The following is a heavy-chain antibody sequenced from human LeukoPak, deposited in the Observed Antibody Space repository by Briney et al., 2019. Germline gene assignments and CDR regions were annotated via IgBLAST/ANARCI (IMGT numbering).Heavy chain of an antibody. Sequence: GGSLRLSCAASGFTFSSYAMSWVPQAPGKGVEGVSAISGSGGSRSYTDSAKGRFTISRDNSKNTLYLQMNSLRAEDTAVYYCARAKWELLYFDYWGQGTLVTVSS. CDR3: ARAKWELLYFDY. V-gene: IGHV3-23*01. CDR1: GFTFSSYA. D-gene: IGHD1-26*01. J-gene: IGHJ4*02. CDR2: ISGSGGSR.